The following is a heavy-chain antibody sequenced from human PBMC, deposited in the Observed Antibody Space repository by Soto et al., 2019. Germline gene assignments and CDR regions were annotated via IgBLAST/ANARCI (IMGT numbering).Heavy chain of an antibody. CDR1: GFTFDDYA. CDR2: INWNGGST. D-gene: IGHD6-13*01. Sequence: EVQLVESGGGVVRPGASLRLACAASGFTFDDYAMTWVRQVPGKGLEGVAAINWNGGSTGYADSVKGRFTIYRDNAENSLYLQMNSLRADDTALYYCARGRAAAPNYYYGMGVWGQGATVPVSS. V-gene: IGHV3-20*04. CDR3: ARGRAAAPNYYYGMGV. J-gene: IGHJ6*02.